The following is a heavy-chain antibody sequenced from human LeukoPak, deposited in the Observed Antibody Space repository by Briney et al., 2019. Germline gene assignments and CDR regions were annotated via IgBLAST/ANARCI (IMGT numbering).Heavy chain of an antibody. V-gene: IGHV3-23*01. CDR2: ISGSGGST. Sequence: GGSLRLSCAASGFTFSSYAMSWVRQAPGKGLEWVSAISGSGGSTYYADSVKGRFTISRDNSKNTLYLQMNSLRAEDTAVYYCAKGRPNWNDVRKYYFDYWGQGTLVTVSS. D-gene: IGHD1-1*01. CDR3: AKGRPNWNDVRKYYFDY. J-gene: IGHJ4*02. CDR1: GFTFSSYA.